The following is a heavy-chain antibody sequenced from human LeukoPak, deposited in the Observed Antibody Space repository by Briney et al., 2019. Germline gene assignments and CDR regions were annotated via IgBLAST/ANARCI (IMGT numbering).Heavy chain of an antibody. J-gene: IGHJ4*02. V-gene: IGHV4-59*01. CDR2: VYYSGST. CDR1: GGSINSYY. D-gene: IGHD3-22*01. CDR3: ARLGGYYFDY. Sequence: SETLSLTCTVSGGSINSYYWSWIRQPPGKGLEWIGYVYYSGSTNYNPSLKSRATISVGTSKNQFSLKLTSVTAADTAVYYCARLGGYYFDYWGQGALVAVSS.